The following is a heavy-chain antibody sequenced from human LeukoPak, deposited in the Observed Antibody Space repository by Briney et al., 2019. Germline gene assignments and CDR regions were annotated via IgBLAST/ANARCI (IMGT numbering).Heavy chain of an antibody. CDR3: ARVGDVSDAFDI. CDR1: GGSISSGSYY. Sequence: SQTLSLTCTVSGGSISSGSYYWSWVRQPAGKGLEWIGRIYTSGSTNYNPSLKSRVTISVDTSKNQFSLKLSSVTAADTAVYYCARVGDVSDAFDIWGQGTMVTVSS. J-gene: IGHJ3*02. CDR2: IYTSGST. V-gene: IGHV4-61*02. D-gene: IGHD3-10*01.